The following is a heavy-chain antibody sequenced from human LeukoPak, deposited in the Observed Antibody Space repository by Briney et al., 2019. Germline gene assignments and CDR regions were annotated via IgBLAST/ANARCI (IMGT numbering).Heavy chain of an antibody. D-gene: IGHD3-16*02. V-gene: IGHV4-34*01. CDR2: INHSGST. Sequence: SETLSLTCAVYGGSFSGYYWSWIRQPPGKGLEWIGEINHSGSTNYNPSLKSRVTISVDTSKNQFSLKLSSVTAADTAVYYCARGKGDYVWGSYRPMYYFDYWGQGTLVTVSS. CDR1: GGSFSGYY. CDR3: ARGKGDYVWGSYRPMYYFDY. J-gene: IGHJ4*02.